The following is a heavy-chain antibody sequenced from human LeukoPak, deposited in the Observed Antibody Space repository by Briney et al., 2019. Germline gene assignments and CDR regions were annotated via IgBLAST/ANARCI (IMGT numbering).Heavy chain of an antibody. Sequence: SETLSLTCTVSGGSISSGGYYWSWIRQHPGKGLEWIGYIYYSGSTYYNPSLKSRVTISVDTSKNQFSLKLSSVTAADTAVYYCARRRAVAGTSHYFDYWGQGTLVTVSS. J-gene: IGHJ4*02. CDR1: GGSISSGGYY. CDR2: IYYSGST. CDR3: ARRRAVAGTSHYFDY. D-gene: IGHD6-19*01. V-gene: IGHV4-31*03.